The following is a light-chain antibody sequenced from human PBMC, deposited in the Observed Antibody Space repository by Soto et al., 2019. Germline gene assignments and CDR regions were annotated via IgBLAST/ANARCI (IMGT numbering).Light chain of an antibody. CDR2: KAS. Sequence: DIQMTQSPSTLSGSVGDRVTITCRASQTISSWLAWYQQKPGKAPKLLIYKASTLKSGVPSTFSGSGSGTEFTLTISSLQPDDFAPYYGQDYNCYSEAFGQGTKVELK. CDR3: QDYNCYSEA. V-gene: IGKV1-5*03. J-gene: IGKJ1*01. CDR1: QTISSW.